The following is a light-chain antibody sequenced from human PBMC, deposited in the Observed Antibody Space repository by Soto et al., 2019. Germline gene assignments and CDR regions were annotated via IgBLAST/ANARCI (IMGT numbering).Light chain of an antibody. V-gene: IGKV1-5*01. Sequence: DIQMTQSPSTLSASVGDRVTITCRASQSLSSWLAWYQQKPGIAPKLLIYDASSLQSGVPSRFSGSGSGTEFTLTISSLQPYDFATYYCQHQGTFGPGTKVDIK. CDR2: DAS. CDR3: QHQGT. J-gene: IGKJ3*01. CDR1: QSLSSW.